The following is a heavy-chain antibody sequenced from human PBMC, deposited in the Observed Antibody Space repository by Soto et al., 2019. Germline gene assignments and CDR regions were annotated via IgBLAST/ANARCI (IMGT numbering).Heavy chain of an antibody. CDR2: IRSKAYGGTT. CDR3: TRDSIDSSGYYYSGY. V-gene: IGHV3-49*03. Sequence: QPGGSVRLSCTASGFTFGDYAMSWFRQAPGKGLEWVGFIRSKAYGGTTEYAASVKGRFTISRDDPKSIAYLQMNSLKTEDTAVYYCTRDSIDSSGYYYSGYWGQGTLVTVSS. J-gene: IGHJ4*02. D-gene: IGHD3-22*01. CDR1: GFTFGDYA.